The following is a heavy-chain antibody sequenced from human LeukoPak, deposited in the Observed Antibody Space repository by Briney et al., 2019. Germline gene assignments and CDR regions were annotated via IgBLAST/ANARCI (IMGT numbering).Heavy chain of an antibody. Sequence: SQTLSLTCAVSGGSISSGDFPWSWIRQPPGKGLEWIGYIFHTGHTSYNPSLKSRVTISVDMSKNQLSLRLTSVTAADTAMYYCARGFYGAGSQFDYWGQGTLVTVPS. D-gene: IGHD3-10*01. CDR3: ARGFYGAGSQFDY. CDR1: GGSISSGDFP. V-gene: IGHV4-30-2*01. CDR2: IFHTGHT. J-gene: IGHJ4*02.